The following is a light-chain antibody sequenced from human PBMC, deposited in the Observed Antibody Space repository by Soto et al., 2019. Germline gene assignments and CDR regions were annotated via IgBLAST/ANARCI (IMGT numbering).Light chain of an antibody. V-gene: IGLV2-14*01. CDR3: SSYTSSGTRYV. J-gene: IGLJ1*01. CDR1: SSDVGGYNY. Sequence: QSALTQPASVSGSPGQSITISCTGTSSDVGGYNYVSWYQQHPGKAPKVMIYDVSNRPSGVSNRFSGSKSGNTASLTISGLQAEDEADYYCSSYTSSGTRYVFGTGTKVTVL. CDR2: DVS.